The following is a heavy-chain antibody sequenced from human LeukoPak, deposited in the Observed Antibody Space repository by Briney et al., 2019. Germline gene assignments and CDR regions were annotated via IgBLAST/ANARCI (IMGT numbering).Heavy chain of an antibody. V-gene: IGHV1-24*01. Sequence: ASVKVSCKFSGYGLTELAMHWVRQAPGMGLEWMGGFDPEEGETIYPQKFQGRVTMTEDTSTDTAYMELSSLRFEDTAVYYCATNVPHQNVYTTSDHVAFDLWGQGTKVTVSS. J-gene: IGHJ3*01. CDR2: FDPEEGET. D-gene: IGHD2-2*02. CDR1: GYGLTELA. CDR3: ATNVPHQNVYTTSDHVAFDL.